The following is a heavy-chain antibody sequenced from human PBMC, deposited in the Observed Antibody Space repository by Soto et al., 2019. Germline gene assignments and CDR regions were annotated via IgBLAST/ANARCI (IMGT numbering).Heavy chain of an antibody. J-gene: IGHJ4*02. CDR3: ARQRLYGPDSA. CDR1: GFTVRSNY. V-gene: IGHV3-53*01. Sequence: PGGSLRLPCGASGFTVRSNYVSGVRQAPGMGLEGVSVIYDGGSQSYEDSVKGRFTLSRDNSKNTVSLQMNSLRAEGPGVDYCARQRLYGPDSAWGQGTLVTYSS. D-gene: IGHD3-10*01. CDR2: IYDGGSQ.